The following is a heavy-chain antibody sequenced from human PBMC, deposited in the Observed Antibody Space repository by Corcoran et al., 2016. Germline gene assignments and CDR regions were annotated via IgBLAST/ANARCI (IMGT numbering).Heavy chain of an antibody. V-gene: IGHV1-69*01. CDR1: GGTFSSYA. CDR3: AREGCSSTSCDPYFDD. D-gene: IGHD2-2*01. Sequence: QVQLVQSGAEVKKPGSSVKVSCKASGGTFSSYAISWVRQAPGQGLEWMGGIIPIFGTANYAQKFPGRVTITADESTSTAYMELSILRSEDTAVYYCAREGCSSTSCDPYFDDWGQGTLVTVSS. CDR2: IIPIFGTA. J-gene: IGHJ4*02.